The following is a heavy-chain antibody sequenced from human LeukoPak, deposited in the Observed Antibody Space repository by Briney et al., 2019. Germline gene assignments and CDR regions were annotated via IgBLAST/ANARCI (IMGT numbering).Heavy chain of an antibody. J-gene: IGHJ3*02. CDR3: GKDYYSSGWPDAFDI. D-gene: IGHD6-19*01. V-gene: IGHV3-15*01. CDR1: GFTFSNAW. Sequence: GGSLRLSCAASGFTFSNAWMSWVRQAPGKGLEWVGRIKSKTDGGTTDYAAPVKGRFTVSRDDSKNTLYLQMNSLKTEDTAVYYCGKDYYSSGWPDAFDIWGQGTMVTVSS. CDR2: IKSKTDGGTT.